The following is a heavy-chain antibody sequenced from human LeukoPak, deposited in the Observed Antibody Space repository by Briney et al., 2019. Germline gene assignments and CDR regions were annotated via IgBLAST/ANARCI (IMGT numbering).Heavy chain of an antibody. J-gene: IGHJ5*02. Sequence: GSSVKVSCKASGGTFSSYAISWVRQAPGQGLEWMGGIIPIFGTANYAQKFQGRVTITADESTSTAYMELSSLRSEDTAVYYCARGPSGYGSGSYYYWFDPWGQGTLVTVSS. CDR3: ARGPSGYGSGSYYYWFDP. CDR1: GGTFSSYA. D-gene: IGHD3-10*01. V-gene: IGHV1-69*01. CDR2: IIPIFGTA.